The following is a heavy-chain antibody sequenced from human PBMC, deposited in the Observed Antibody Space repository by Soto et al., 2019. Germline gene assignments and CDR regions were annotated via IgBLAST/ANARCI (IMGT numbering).Heavy chain of an antibody. Sequence: PGGSLRLSCAASGFTVSSNYMSWVRQAPGKGLEWVSVIYSGGSTYYADSVKGRFIISRDNSKNTLYLQMNSLRAEDTAVYYCARVPTYYDSSVYYYYDAFDIWGKGTMVTVPS. J-gene: IGHJ3*02. D-gene: IGHD3-22*01. CDR1: GFTVSSNY. CDR3: ARVPTYYDSSVYYYYDAFDI. V-gene: IGHV3-66*01. CDR2: IYSGGST.